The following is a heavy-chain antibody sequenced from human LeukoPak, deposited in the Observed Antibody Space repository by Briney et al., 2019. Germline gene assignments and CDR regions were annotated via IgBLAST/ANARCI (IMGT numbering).Heavy chain of an antibody. CDR2: MNPNSGNT. V-gene: IGHV1-8*01. J-gene: IGHJ3*02. D-gene: IGHD1-26*01. CDR1: GYTFTSYD. CDR3: ARTLSGWELLGGDAFDI. Sequence: ASVKVSCKASGYTFTSYDINWVRRATGQGLEWMGWMNPNSGNTGYAQKFQGRVTMTRNTSISTAYMELSSLRSEDTAVYYCARTLSGWELLGGDAFDIWGQGTMVTVSS.